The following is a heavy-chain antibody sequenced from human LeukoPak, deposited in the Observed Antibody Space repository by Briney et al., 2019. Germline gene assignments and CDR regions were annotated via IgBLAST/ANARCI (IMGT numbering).Heavy chain of an antibody. CDR2: IYYSGST. J-gene: IGHJ5*02. CDR1: GGSISSGGYY. Sequence: SETLSLTCTVSGGSISSGGYYWSWIRQHPGKGLEWIGYIYYSGSTYYNPSLKSRVTISVDTSKNQFSLKLSSVTAADTAVYYCVLTSRDGYNLNWFDPWGQGTLVTVSS. D-gene: IGHD5-24*01. CDR3: VLTSRDGYNLNWFDP. V-gene: IGHV4-31*03.